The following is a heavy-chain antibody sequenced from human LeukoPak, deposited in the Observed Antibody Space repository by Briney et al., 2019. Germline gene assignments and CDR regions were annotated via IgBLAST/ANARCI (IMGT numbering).Heavy chain of an antibody. CDR2: IIPIFGTA. D-gene: IGHD6-19*01. J-gene: IGHJ6*03. CDR3: ARPPLIAVAGTREYYYYYRDV. CDR1: GGTFSSYA. Sequence: GASVKVSCKASGGTFSSYAISWVRQAPGQGLEWMGGIIPIFGTANYAQKFQGRVTISTDESTSTAYMELSSLRSEDTVVYYCARPPLIAVAGTREYYYYYRDVWGKGPTATVSS. V-gene: IGHV1-69*05.